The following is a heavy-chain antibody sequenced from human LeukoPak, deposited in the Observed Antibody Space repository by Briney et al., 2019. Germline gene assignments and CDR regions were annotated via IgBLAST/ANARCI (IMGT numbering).Heavy chain of an antibody. D-gene: IGHD3/OR15-3a*01. CDR2: INHSGST. CDR3: ARQTGSGLFTLP. V-gene: IGHV4-34*01. CDR1: GFTFSSYS. J-gene: IGHJ4*02. Sequence: GSLRLSCAATGFTFSSYSMNWVRQPPVKGLQWTGEINHSGSTNYNASLKSRVTISIDTSKNQISLRLTSVTATDTAMYYCARQTGSGLFTLPGGQGTLVTVSS.